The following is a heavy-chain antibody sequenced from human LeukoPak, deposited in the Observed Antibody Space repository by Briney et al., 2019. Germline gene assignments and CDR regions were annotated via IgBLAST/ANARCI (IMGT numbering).Heavy chain of an antibody. CDR2: MNPNSGNT. D-gene: IGHD1-7*01. CDR3: ARDTITGTIYYYYYYGMDV. V-gene: IGHV1-8*01. Sequence: ASVKVSCKASGYTFTSYDINWVRQATGLGLEWMGWMNPNSGNTGYAQKFQGRVTMTRNTSISTAYMELSSLRSEDTAVYYCARDTITGTIYYYYYYGMDVWGQGTTVTVSS. J-gene: IGHJ6*02. CDR1: GYTFTSYD.